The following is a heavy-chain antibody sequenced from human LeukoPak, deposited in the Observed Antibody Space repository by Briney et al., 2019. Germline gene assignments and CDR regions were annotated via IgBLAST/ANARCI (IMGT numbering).Heavy chain of an antibody. D-gene: IGHD3-9*01. V-gene: IGHV1-69*13. CDR3: ARDVGRLSLTHYMDV. J-gene: IGHJ6*03. CDR1: GGTFSSYA. CDR2: IIPIFGTA. Sequence: SVKVSCKASGGTFSSYAISWLRQAPGQGLEWMGGIIPIFGTANYAQKFQGRVTITADESTSTAYMELSSLRSEDTAVYYCARDVGRLSLTHYMDVWGKGTTVTVSS.